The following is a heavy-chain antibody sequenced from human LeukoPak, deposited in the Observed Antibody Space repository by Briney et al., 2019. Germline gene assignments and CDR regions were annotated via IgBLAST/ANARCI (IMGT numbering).Heavy chain of an antibody. D-gene: IGHD1-26*01. CDR3: ARHGSGSYYYGMDV. CDR2: IDPSDSYT. CDR1: GYSFTSYW. J-gene: IGHJ6*02. Sequence: GESPRISCKGSGYSFTSYWISWVRQMPGKGLEWMGRIDPSDSYTNYSPSFQGHVTISADKSISTAYLQRSRLKASDTAMYYCARHGSGSYYYGMDVWGQGTTVTVYS. V-gene: IGHV5-10-1*01.